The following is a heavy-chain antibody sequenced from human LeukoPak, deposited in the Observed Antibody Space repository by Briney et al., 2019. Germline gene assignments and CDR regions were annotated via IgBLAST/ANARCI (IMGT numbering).Heavy chain of an antibody. CDR2: IIPIFGTA. Sequence: SVKVSCKASGYTFAGYYMHWVRQAPGQGLEWMGGIIPIFGTANYAQKFQGRVTITADKSTSTAYMELSSLRSEDTAVYYCASPVGGYYDSSGYYYWGQGTLVTVSS. J-gene: IGHJ4*02. D-gene: IGHD3-22*01. CDR1: GYTFAGYY. CDR3: ASPVGGYYDSSGYYY. V-gene: IGHV1-69*06.